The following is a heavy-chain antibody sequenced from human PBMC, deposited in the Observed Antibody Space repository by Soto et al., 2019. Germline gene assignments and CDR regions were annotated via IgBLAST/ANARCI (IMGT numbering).Heavy chain of an antibody. D-gene: IGHD1-26*01. J-gene: IGHJ3*02. CDR3: ASATSGSFDALDM. Sequence: QVQLVESGGGVVQPGRSLRLSCAASGFTFGIYGMHWVRQAPGKGLEWVAVIWYDGSIKYHADSVKGRFTISRDNSKNTVYLQMNSLRDEDTAVHYCASATSGSFDALDMWGQGTMVTVAS. CDR2: IWYDGSIK. V-gene: IGHV3-33*01. CDR1: GFTFGIYG.